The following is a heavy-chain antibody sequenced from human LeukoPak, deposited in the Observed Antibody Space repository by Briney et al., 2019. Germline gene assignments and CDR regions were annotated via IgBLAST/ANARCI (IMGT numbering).Heavy chain of an antibody. J-gene: IGHJ4*02. CDR1: GGSISSYY. CDR3: ARGSSGWYGYYFDY. V-gene: IGHV4-59*01. CDR2: IYYSGST. Sequence: SETLSLACTVSGGSISSYYWDWIRQPPGKGLEYIGYIYYSGSTNYNPSLKSRITISVDTSKNQFSLKLNSVTAADTAVYYCARGSSGWYGYYFDYWGQGTLVTVSS. D-gene: IGHD6-19*01.